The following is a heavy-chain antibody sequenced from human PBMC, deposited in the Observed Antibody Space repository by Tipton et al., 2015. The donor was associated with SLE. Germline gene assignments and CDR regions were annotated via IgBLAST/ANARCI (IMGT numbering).Heavy chain of an antibody. CDR2: IGNKANGYTT. Sequence: SLRLSCAASGFTFSIYNMNWVRQAPGKGLEWVGRIGNKANGYTTDYAASVKGRFSISRDDSQNSVYLQMNSLKDEDTAVYYCVRRPDYWGQGTLVIVS. CDR3: VRRPDY. J-gene: IGHJ4*02. V-gene: IGHV3-72*01. CDR1: GFTFSIYN.